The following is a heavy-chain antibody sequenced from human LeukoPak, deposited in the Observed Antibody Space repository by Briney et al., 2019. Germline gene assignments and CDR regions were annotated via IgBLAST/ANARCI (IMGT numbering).Heavy chain of an antibody. D-gene: IGHD2-2*01. CDR1: GFTFTRSG. V-gene: IGHV3-23*01. J-gene: IGHJ3*02. Sequence: GGSLRLSCAASGFTFTRSGMSWVRQAPGKGLEWGSAISGSGGSTYYADSVKGRFTISRDNSKNTLSLQMNSLRAEDTAVYYCAKDKSGYCSSTSCYVWAAFDIWGQGTMVTVSS. CDR3: AKDKSGYCSSTSCYVWAAFDI. CDR2: ISGSGGST.